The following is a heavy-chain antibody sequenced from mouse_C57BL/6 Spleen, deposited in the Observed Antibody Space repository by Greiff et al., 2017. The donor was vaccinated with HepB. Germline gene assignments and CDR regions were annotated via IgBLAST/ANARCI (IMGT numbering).Heavy chain of an antibody. CDR1: GYTFTSYW. J-gene: IGHJ2*01. CDR2: IDPSDSYT. CDR3: ARRVYYGSRYDY. Sequence: QVQLQQPGAELVMPGASVKLSCKASGYTFTSYWMHWVKQRPGQGLEWIGEIDPSDSYTNYNQKFKGKSTFTVDKSSSTAYMQLSSLTSEDSAVYYCARRVYYGSRYDYWGQGTTLTVSS. D-gene: IGHD1-1*01. V-gene: IGHV1-69*01.